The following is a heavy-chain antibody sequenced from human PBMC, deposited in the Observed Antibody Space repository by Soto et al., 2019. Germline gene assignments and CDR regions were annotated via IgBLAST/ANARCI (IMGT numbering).Heavy chain of an antibody. CDR1: GGSISSSSYY. CDR3: ARGRGDGSGSPTARTDY. D-gene: IGHD3-10*01. V-gene: IGHV4-39*07. J-gene: IGHJ4*02. Sequence: SETLSLTCTVSGGSISSSSYYWGWIRQPPGKGLEWIGSIYHSGSTNYNPSLKSRVTISVDTSKNQFSLKLSSVTAADTAVYYCARGRGDGSGSPTARTDYWGQGTLVTVSS. CDR2: IYHSGST.